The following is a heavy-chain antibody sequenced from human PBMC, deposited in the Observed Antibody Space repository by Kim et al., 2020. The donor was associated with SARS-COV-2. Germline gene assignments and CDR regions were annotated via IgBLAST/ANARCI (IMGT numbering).Heavy chain of an antibody. CDR3: ARDYSGPFDWSIRAVDY. D-gene: IGHD3-9*01. Sequence: GGSLRLSCAASGFTFSSYSMNWVRQAPGKGLEWVSSISSSSSYIYYADSVKGRFTISRDNAKNSLYLQMNSLRAEDTAVYYCARDYSGPFDWSIRAVDYWGQGTLVTVSS. J-gene: IGHJ4*02. V-gene: IGHV3-21*01. CDR1: GFTFSSYS. CDR2: ISSSSSYI.